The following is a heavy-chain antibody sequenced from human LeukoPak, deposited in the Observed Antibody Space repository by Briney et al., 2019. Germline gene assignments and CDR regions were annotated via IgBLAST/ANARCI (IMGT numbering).Heavy chain of an antibody. J-gene: IGHJ5*02. V-gene: IGHV1-2*02. Sequence: ASVKVSCKASGYTFTSYDINWVRQATGQGLEWMGWINPNSGGTNYAQKFQGRVTMTRDTSISTAYMELSRLRSDDTAVYYCARASPYSSGSHDWFDPWGQGTLVTVSS. CDR2: INPNSGGT. D-gene: IGHD6-19*01. CDR3: ARASPYSSGSHDWFDP. CDR1: GYTFTSYD.